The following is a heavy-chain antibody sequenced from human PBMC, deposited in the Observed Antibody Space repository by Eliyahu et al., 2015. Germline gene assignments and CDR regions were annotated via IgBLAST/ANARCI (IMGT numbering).Heavy chain of an antibody. Sequence: QVQLVESGGGVVQPGDSLRLSCXVSGXPFSSYGMHWVRQSPGKGLEWMAIIWYDGSNKYYADSVKGRFTISRDNSQNTVFLHMNSLRPEDTAVYFCARSAYYDFHTYLIDYWGQGTLVTVSS. J-gene: IGHJ4*02. CDR2: IWYDGSNK. CDR3: ARSAYYDFHTYLIDY. CDR1: GXPFSSYG. V-gene: IGHV3-33*01. D-gene: IGHD3-16*01.